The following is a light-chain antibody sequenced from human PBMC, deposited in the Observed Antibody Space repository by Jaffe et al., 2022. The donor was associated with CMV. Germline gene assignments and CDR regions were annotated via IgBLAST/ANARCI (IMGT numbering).Light chain of an antibody. CDR2: AAS. V-gene: IGKV1-39*01. CDR3: QQTFSTPGT. CDR1: QSINIY. J-gene: IGKJ1*01. Sequence: DIQMTQSPSSLSASVGDRVTITCRASQSINIYLNWYQQKSGKGPGLLISAASSLRSGVPSRFSGSGSGTDFTLTISSLQPDDFATYYCQQTFSTPGTFGQGTKVEIK.